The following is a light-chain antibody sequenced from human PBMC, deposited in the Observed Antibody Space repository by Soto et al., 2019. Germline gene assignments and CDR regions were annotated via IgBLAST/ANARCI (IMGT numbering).Light chain of an antibody. CDR1: QNINNY. V-gene: IGKV1-33*01. J-gene: IGKJ5*01. CDR3: QQYENLPT. Sequence: IQMPQSQSSLSASVGDRVTITCQASQNINNYLNWYQQKPGRAPKILIYDASNLEAGVPSRFRGSGSGTDFTFTISRLQPEDIATYYCQQYENLPTFAQGTRLEIK. CDR2: DAS.